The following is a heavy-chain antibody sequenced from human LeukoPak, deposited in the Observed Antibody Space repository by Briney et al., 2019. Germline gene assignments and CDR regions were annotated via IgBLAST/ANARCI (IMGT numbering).Heavy chain of an antibody. CDR2: MNPNRGNT. CDR1: GYTFTIYD. CDR3: ATRYCSSTSCYGFDY. Sequence: EASVTVSCEASGYTFTIYDINWVRHAPGQGLEWGGWMNPNRGNTGYAQKFQGRVTMTRSTSISTAYMELSSLRSEDTAVYYCATRYCSSTSCYGFDYWGQGTLVTVSS. D-gene: IGHD2-2*01. V-gene: IGHV1-8*01. J-gene: IGHJ4*02.